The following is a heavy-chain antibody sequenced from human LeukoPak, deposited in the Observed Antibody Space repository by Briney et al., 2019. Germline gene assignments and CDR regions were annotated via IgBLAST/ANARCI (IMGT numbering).Heavy chain of an antibody. J-gene: IGHJ4*02. CDR2: IYPGDSDT. D-gene: IGHD3-10*01. CDR3: ARSYGSGSYSEY. V-gene: IGHV5-51*01. Sequence: GESLKISCKGSGYSFSTHWIGWVRQMPGKGLEWMGIIYPGDSDTRYSPSFQGQVTISADKSIISAYLQWSSLKASDTAMYYCARSYGSGSYSEYWGQGTLVTVSS. CDR1: GYSFSTHW.